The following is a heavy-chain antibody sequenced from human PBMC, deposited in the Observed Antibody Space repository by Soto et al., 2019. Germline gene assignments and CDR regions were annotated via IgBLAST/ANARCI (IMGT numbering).Heavy chain of an antibody. D-gene: IGHD1-26*01. CDR1: GFSITNAG. CDR2: IKSKTDGGTT. V-gene: IGHV3-15*01. J-gene: IGHJ6*02. Sequence: EVQLVESGGDVVKPGWSLRLSCAASGFSITNAGMTWIRQTPGKGLDRVSRIKSKTDGGTTDYVAPVKGRLTTSRKDSKITMHLPMISLNTADTAVYYCTTMGVSWRPAEDYYYYCMDVYVQGTTVTFSS. CDR3: TTMGVSWRPAEDYYYYCMDV.